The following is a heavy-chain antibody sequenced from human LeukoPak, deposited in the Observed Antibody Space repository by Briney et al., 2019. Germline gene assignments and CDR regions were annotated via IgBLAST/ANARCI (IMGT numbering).Heavy chain of an antibody. D-gene: IGHD6-13*01. J-gene: IGHJ5*02. CDR1: GFTLSSNW. CDR3: TRWEGIAAAA. V-gene: IGHV3-74*01. Sequence: GGSLRLSCAVSGFTLSSNWMHWVRHVPGKGLEWVSRIDDVGSGTSYADSVKGRFTISRDDAKNTVYLQMNSLKTEDTALYYCTRWEGIAAAAWGQGTLVTVSS. CDR2: IDDVGSGT.